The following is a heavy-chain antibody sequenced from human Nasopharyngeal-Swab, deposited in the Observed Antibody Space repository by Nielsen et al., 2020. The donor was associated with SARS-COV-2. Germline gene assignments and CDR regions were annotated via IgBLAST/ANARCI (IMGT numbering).Heavy chain of an antibody. CDR3: ARALWGSYYYGMDV. J-gene: IGHJ6*02. Sequence: GESLKISCAASGFTFSSYAMHWVRQAPGKGLEWVAVISYDGSNKYYADSVKGRFTISRDNSKSTLYLQMNSLRAEDTAVYYCARALWGSYYYGMDVWGQGTTVTVSS. CDR2: ISYDGSNK. D-gene: IGHD7-27*01. CDR1: GFTFSSYA. V-gene: IGHV3-30*04.